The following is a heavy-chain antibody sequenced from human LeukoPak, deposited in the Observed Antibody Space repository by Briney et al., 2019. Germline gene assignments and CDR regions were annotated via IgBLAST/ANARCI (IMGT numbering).Heavy chain of an antibody. D-gene: IGHD3-10*01. CDR1: GGSISSHY. Sequence: PSETLSLTCSVSGGSISSHYWSWIRQPPGKGLEWIGSIYYSGSTYYNPSLKSRVTISVDTSKNQFSLKLSSLTAAETAVYYCARQYGSGSAYTPVVDLWGQGTLVTVSS. J-gene: IGHJ4*02. V-gene: IGHV4-39*01. CDR3: ARQYGSGSAYTPVVDL. CDR2: IYYSGST.